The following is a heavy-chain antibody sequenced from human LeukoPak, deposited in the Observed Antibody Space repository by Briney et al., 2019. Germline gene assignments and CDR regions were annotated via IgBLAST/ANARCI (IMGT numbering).Heavy chain of an antibody. Sequence: PGGSLRLYCAASGFTFGNAWMSWVRQAPGKGLGWVSRVRSETDGGTTDYAAPVQGRFTISRDDSKNTLYLQMNSLETDDTAVYYCTSLSYAAAPTWGQGTLVTVSS. J-gene: IGHJ5*02. V-gene: IGHV3-15*01. CDR3: TSLSYAAAPT. CDR2: VRSETDGGTT. CDR1: GFTFGNAW. D-gene: IGHD2-2*01.